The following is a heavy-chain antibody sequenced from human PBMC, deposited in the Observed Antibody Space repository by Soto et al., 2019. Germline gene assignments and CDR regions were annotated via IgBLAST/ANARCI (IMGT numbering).Heavy chain of an antibody. Sequence: QVQLVQSRGEVKKPGASVKVSCKTSGYSFTTYGISSVRQAPGQGLEWMGWISGYNGNTNYAQKLKGRLTMTTDTSTSTAYMELRSLTSDDTAVYYWAREGPAPYYYYGMDVWGQGSTVTVSS. J-gene: IGHJ6*02. CDR2: ISGYNGNT. CDR3: AREGPAPYYYYGMDV. V-gene: IGHV1-18*01. CDR1: GYSFTTYG.